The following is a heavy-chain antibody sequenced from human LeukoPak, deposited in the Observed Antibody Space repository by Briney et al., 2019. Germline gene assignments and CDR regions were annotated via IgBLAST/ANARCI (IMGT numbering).Heavy chain of an antibody. CDR1: GFTFSTFG. V-gene: IGHV3-30*03. CDR2: ISNDRIFGNFK. J-gene: IGHJ4*02. Sequence: PGGSLRLSCAASGFTFSTFGMNWVRRAPGKGLEWVALISNDRIFGNFKYFADSVKGRFTISRDNAKNSLYLQMNSLRAEDTAVYYCARSPGIAAAYDYWGQGTLVTVSS. D-gene: IGHD6-13*01. CDR3: ARSPGIAAAYDY.